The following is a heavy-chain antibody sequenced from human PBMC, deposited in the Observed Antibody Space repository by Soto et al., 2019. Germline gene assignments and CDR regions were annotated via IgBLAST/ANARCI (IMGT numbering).Heavy chain of an antibody. D-gene: IGHD3-10*01. CDR3: AIGFGELPAQSGY. V-gene: IGHV3-33*01. Sequence: GGSLRLSCAASGFTFSSYGMHWVRQAPGKGLEWVAVIWYDGSNKYYADSVKGGFTISRDNSKNTLYLQMNSLRAEDTAVYYCAIGFGELPAQSGYWGQGTLVTVSS. CDR1: GFTFSSYG. J-gene: IGHJ4*02. CDR2: IWYDGSNK.